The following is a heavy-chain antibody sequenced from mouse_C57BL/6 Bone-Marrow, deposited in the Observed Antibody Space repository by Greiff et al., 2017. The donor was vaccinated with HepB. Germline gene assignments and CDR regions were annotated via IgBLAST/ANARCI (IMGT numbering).Heavy chain of an antibody. CDR3: ALFITTVVA. V-gene: IGHV1-52*01. CDR1: GYTFTSYW. J-gene: IGHJ4*01. D-gene: IGHD1-1*01. CDR2: IDPSDSET. Sequence: QVQLKQPGAELVRPGSSVKLSCKASGYTFTSYWMHWVKQRPIQGLEWIGNIDPSDSETHYNQKFKDKATLTVDKSSSTAYMQLSSLTSEDSAVYYCALFITTVVAWGQGTSVTVSS.